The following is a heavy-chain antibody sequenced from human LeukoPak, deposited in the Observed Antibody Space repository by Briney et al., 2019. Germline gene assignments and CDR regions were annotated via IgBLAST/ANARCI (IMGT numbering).Heavy chain of an antibody. CDR1: GGSISSSSYY. CDR3: ARQYCKNCYDDRGWFDP. CDR2: IYHSGST. Sequence: PSETLSLTCTVSGGSISSSSYYWGWIRQPPGKGLEWIGSIYHSGSTYYNPSLKSRVIISVDTSKNQFSLKLSSVTAADTAVYYCARQYCKNCYDDRGWFDPWGQGTPVTVSS. V-gene: IGHV4-39*01. D-gene: IGHD2-21*01. J-gene: IGHJ5*02.